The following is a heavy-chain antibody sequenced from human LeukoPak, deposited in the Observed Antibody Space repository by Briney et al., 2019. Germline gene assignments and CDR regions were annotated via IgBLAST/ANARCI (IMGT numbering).Heavy chain of an antibody. D-gene: IGHD6-25*01. V-gene: IGHV1-69*13. J-gene: IGHJ3*02. CDR3: AREAKRAHDAFDI. CDR1: GGTFSSYA. Sequence: GASVKVSCKASGGTFSSYAISWVRQATGQGLEWRGGIIPIFGTANYAQKFQGRVTITADESTSTAYMELSSLRSEDTAVYYCAREAKRAHDAFDIWGQGTMVTVSS. CDR2: IIPIFGTA.